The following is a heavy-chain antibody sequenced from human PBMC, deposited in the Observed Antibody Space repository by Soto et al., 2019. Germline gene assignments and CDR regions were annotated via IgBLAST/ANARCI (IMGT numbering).Heavy chain of an antibody. J-gene: IGHJ6*02. CDR1: GFTFNSYG. Sequence: QIQLVESGGGVVQPGRSLRLSCTASGFTFNSYGFNWVRQAPGKGLEWVAVIWYDGNTKYYADSVKGRFTISRDNLRSTVYLQMNSLTAEDTAVYYCARPLVAPVAGIYYYGMDVWGQGTTVTVSS. D-gene: IGHD6-19*01. CDR2: IWYDGNTK. V-gene: IGHV3-33*01. CDR3: ARPLVAPVAGIYYYGMDV.